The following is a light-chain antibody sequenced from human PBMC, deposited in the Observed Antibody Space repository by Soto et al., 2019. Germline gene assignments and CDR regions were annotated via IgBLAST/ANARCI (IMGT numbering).Light chain of an antibody. CDR3: QQYSSGPL. Sequence: IQMTQSPSSLSASVGDRVTITCRASQGIRAYIAWYQQNPGKAPKLLIYAASTVQSGVPSRFSGSGSGTDFTLTISRLQPEDVATYSWQQYSSGPLFGPGTKLDLK. V-gene: IGKV1-27*01. J-gene: IGKJ3*01. CDR1: QGIRAY. CDR2: AAS.